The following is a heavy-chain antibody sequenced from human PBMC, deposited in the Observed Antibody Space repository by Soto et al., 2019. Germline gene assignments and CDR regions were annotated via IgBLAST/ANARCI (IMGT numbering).Heavy chain of an antibody. J-gene: IGHJ6*03. CDR2: ISYDGSNK. D-gene: IGHD3-3*01. Sequence: QVQLVESGGGVVQPGRSLRLSCAASGFTFSSYGMHWVRQAPGKGLEWVAVISYDGSNKYYADSVKGRFTISRDNSKNTLYLQMNSLRAEDTAVYYCANIRVNPEGYDFWSGALGYYYYMDVWGKGTTVTVSS. CDR1: GFTFSSYG. V-gene: IGHV3-30*18. CDR3: ANIRVNPEGYDFWSGALGYYYYMDV.